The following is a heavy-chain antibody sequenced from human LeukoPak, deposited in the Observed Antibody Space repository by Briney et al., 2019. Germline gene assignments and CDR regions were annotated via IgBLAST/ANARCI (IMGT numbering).Heavy chain of an antibody. CDR2: IWLDGSST. CDR1: GFTFSRFG. Sequence: GGSQRLSCAASGFTFSRFGMHWVRQAPGKGLEWEAVIWLDGSSTYYADSVKGRFTISRDNSKNTLYLQMNSLRAEDTAVYYCAKDRSDYGGNKGIYYYGMDVGGQGTTVTVSS. V-gene: IGHV3-30*02. CDR3: AKDRSDYGGNKGIYYYGMDV. D-gene: IGHD4-23*01. J-gene: IGHJ6*02.